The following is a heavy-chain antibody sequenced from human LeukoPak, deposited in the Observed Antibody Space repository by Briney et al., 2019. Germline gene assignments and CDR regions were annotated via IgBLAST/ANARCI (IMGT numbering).Heavy chain of an antibody. CDR3: ARDSAYSSGYYYFDY. D-gene: IGHD6-25*01. CDR2: INHSGST. J-gene: IGHJ4*02. CDR1: GGSFSGYY. Sequence: PSETLSLTCAVYGGSFSGYYWSWIRQPPGKGLEWIGEINHSGSTNYNPSLKSRVTISVDKSKNQFSLKLSPVTAADTAVYYCARDSAYSSGYYYFDYWGQGTLVTVSS. V-gene: IGHV4-34*01.